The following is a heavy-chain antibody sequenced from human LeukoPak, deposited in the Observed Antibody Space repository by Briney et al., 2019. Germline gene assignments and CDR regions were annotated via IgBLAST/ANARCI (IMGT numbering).Heavy chain of an antibody. CDR2: IYSSGST. CDR3: VRDRPGYSYGSERALFPCGLDV. V-gene: IGHV4-4*07. CDR1: GGSIRSYY. D-gene: IGHD5-18*01. Sequence: SETLSLTCTVSGGSIRSYYWSWIRQPAGKGLEWIGHIYSSGSTNYNPSLKSRVTMSVDTSKNQISLKVSSVTAADTAVYYCVRDRPGYSYGSERALFPCGLDVWGQGTTVTVSS. J-gene: IGHJ6*02.